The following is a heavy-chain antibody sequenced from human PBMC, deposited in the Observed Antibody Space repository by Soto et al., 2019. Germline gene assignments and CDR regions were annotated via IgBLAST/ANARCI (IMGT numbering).Heavy chain of an antibody. CDR2: IIPIFGTA. V-gene: IGHV1-69*13. CDR3: ARDAPGPLRHCTNGVCYTGRNPWFDP. J-gene: IGHJ5*02. Sequence: ASVKVSCKASGGTFSSYAISWVRQAPGQGLEWMGGIIPIFGTANYAQEFQGRVTITADESTSTAYMELSSLRSEDTAVYYCARDAPGPLRHCTNGVCYTGRNPWFDPWGQGTLVTVSS. CDR1: GGTFSSYA. D-gene: IGHD2-8*01.